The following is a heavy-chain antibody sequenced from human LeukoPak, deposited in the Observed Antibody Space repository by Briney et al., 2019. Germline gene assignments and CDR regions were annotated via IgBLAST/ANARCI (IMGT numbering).Heavy chain of an antibody. CDR3: ARDPGSGYEEHFDY. CDR2: ISSSGSSI. V-gene: IGHV3-11*01. J-gene: IGHJ4*02. D-gene: IGHD5-12*01. CDR1: GFIFSDYY. Sequence: GGSLRLSCAASGFIFSDYYMSWIRQAPGKGLEWVSYISSSGSSIYYADSVKGRFTISRDNAKDSLYLQMNSLRAEDTAVYYCARDPGSGYEEHFDYWGQGTLVTVSS.